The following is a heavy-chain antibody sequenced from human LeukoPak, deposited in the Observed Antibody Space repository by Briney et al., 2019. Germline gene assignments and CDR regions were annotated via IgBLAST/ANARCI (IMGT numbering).Heavy chain of an antibody. J-gene: IGHJ6*03. D-gene: IGHD3-16*01. Sequence: SETLSLTCNVSNYSISRGYFWGWVRQPPGKGLEWIGSIFHSGSTYYNPSLKSRVTVSVDTSKNQFSLKLSSVTAADTAVYYCARETSQKGAHYMDVWGKGTTITISS. CDR3: ARETSQKGAHYMDV. CDR1: NYSISRGYF. CDR2: IFHSGST. V-gene: IGHV4-38-2*02.